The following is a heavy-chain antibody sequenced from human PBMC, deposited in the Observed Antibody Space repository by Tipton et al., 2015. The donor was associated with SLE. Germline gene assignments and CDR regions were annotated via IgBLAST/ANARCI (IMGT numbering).Heavy chain of an antibody. Sequence: TLSLTCIVSGGSFSSGPYHWSWIRQPAGKGLEWIGQMFSSGTTNYNPSLKSRVTVSVDTSKSQFSLKLTSVTAADTAVYYCARRRGASGLFDSWGQGILVTVSS. J-gene: IGHJ4*02. CDR1: GGSFSSGPYH. CDR3: ARRRGASGLFDS. CDR2: MFSSGTT. V-gene: IGHV4-61*09.